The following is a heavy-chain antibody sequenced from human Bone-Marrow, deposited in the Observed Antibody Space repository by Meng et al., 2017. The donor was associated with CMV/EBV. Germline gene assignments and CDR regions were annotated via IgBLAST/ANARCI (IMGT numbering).Heavy chain of an antibody. CDR2: ISYDGSNK. CDR3: ARDYYQYYFDY. V-gene: IGHV3-30-3*01. J-gene: IGHJ4*02. Sequence: GESLKISCAASGFTFSSHAMHWVRQAPGKGLEWVALISYDGSNKYYADSVKGRFTISRDNSKNTLFLQMNSRRAEDTAVYFCARDYYQYYFDYWGQGTLVTVSS. D-gene: IGHD3-10*01. CDR1: GFTFSSHA.